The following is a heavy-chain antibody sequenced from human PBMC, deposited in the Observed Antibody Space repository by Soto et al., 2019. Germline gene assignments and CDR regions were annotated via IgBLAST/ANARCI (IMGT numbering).Heavy chain of an antibody. J-gene: IGHJ3*02. Sequence: QVQLVQSGAEVRKPGASVKVSCKASGYAFTTYSMHWVRQAPGQRLEWMGWISPGNGNTKYSQHFQGRVSITRDTSASTVYLELISLKSEDTTVYFCARGDTSWHDAFDIWGQGTMVTVSS. V-gene: IGHV1-3*01. CDR2: ISPGNGNT. CDR3: ARGDTSWHDAFDI. D-gene: IGHD3-9*01. CDR1: GYAFTTYS.